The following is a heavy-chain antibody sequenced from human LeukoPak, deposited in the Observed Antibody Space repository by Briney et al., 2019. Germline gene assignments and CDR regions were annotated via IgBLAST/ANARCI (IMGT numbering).Heavy chain of an antibody. J-gene: IGHJ4*02. CDR1: GGSMNSYY. CDR2: IYYSGST. V-gene: IGHV4-59*08. CDR3: ARHVWLQPFDY. D-gene: IGHD3-9*01. Sequence: SESLSLTCSVSGGSMNSYYWSWIRRSPGKGLEWIGYIYYSGSTNYNPSLKSRVTISVDTSKNQFSLKLSSVTAADTAVYYCARHVWLQPFDYWGQGTLVTVSS.